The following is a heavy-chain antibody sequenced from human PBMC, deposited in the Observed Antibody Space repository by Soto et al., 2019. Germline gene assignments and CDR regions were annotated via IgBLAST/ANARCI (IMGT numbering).Heavy chain of an antibody. D-gene: IGHD2-2*01. V-gene: IGHV1-2*04. J-gene: IGHJ4*02. CDR1: GYTFTCYY. CDR3: ARSPYGCSSTSCPMHFDY. CDR2: INPNSGGT. Sequence: ASVKVSCKASGYTFTCYYMHWVRQAPGQGLEWMGWINPNSGGTNYAQKFQGWVTMTRDTSISTGYMELSRLRSDDTAVYYCARSPYGCSSTSCPMHFDYWGQGTLVTVSS.